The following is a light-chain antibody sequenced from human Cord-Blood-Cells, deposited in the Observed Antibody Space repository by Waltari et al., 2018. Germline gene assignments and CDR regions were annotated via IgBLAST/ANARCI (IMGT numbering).Light chain of an antibody. J-gene: IGKJ3*01. CDR1: QGISSY. CDR3: QQLNSLFT. CDR2: AAS. Sequence: IQLTHSPSSLSASVGDTVTITCRASQGISSYLAWYQQKPGKAPKLLIYAASTLQSGVPSRFSGSGSGTDFTLTISSLQPEDFATYYCQQLNSLFTFGPGTKVDIK. V-gene: IGKV1-9*01.